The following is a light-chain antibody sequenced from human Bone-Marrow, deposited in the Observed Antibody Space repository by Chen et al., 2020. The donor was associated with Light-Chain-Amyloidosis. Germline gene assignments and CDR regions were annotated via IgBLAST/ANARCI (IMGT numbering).Light chain of an antibody. V-gene: IGLV2-14*01. J-gene: IGLJ3*02. CDR2: EVT. Sequence: QSALTPPASVSGSPGQSITVSCTGTSSDVCGYNYVSWYQQHPGKAPKLILYEVTNRPSGVSNRFSGSKSGNTASLTISGLQAEDEADYYCSSFTSSNTWVFGGGTKLTVL. CDR3: SSFTSSNTWV. CDR1: SSDVCGYNY.